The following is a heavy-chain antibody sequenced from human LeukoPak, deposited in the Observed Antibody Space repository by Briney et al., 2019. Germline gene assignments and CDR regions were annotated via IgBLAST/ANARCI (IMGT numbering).Heavy chain of an antibody. CDR1: GFTVSSNY. CDR2: IYSGGST. CDR3: ACLRGPSDY. D-gene: IGHD4-17*01. Sequence: GGSLRLSCAASGFTVSSNYMSWVRQAPGKGLEWVSVIYSGGSTYYADSVKGRFTISRDNSKNSLYLQMDSLTADDTAVYFCACLRGPSDYWGQGTLVTVSS. J-gene: IGHJ4*02. V-gene: IGHV3-66*01.